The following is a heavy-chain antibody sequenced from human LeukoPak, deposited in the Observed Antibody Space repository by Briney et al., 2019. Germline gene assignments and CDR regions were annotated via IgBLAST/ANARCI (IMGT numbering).Heavy chain of an antibody. Sequence: GASVKVSCKVSGYTLTELSMHWVRQAPGKGLEWMGGFDPEDGETIYAQKFQGRVTMTEDTSTDTAYTELSSLRSEDTAVYYCATLTGYAPYFDYWGQGTLVTVSS. V-gene: IGHV1-24*01. D-gene: IGHD3-9*01. CDR1: GYTLTELS. CDR2: FDPEDGET. CDR3: ATLTGYAPYFDY. J-gene: IGHJ4*02.